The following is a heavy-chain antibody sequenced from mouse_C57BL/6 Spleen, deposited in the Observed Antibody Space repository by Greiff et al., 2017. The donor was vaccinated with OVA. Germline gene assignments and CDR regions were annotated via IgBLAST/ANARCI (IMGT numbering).Heavy chain of an antibody. D-gene: IGHD1-1*01. CDR3: ARGTTVYAMDY. CDR2: ISYSGRT. V-gene: IGHV3-1*01. J-gene: IGHJ4*01. Sequence: EVQLQESGPGMVKPSQSLSLTCTVTGYSITSGYDWHWIRHFPGNKLEWMGYISYSGRTNSNPSLKSRISFTHDTSKNHFFLKLNSVTTEDTATYYCARGTTVYAMDYWGQGTSVTVSS. CDR1: GYSITSGYD.